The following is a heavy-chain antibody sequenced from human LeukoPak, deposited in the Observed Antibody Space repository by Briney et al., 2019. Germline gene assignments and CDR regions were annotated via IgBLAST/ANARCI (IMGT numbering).Heavy chain of an antibody. Sequence: PPETLSLTCTVSGGSVTNYHWSWIRQPAGKGLEWIARFYTGGSTTYNPSLNGRATMPVDTSMNHFSLKLTSATAADTAIYYCATVEVGTVDVFDIWGQGTMVTVSS. D-gene: IGHD1-26*01. CDR1: GGSVTNYH. CDR2: FYTGGST. CDR3: ATVEVGTVDVFDI. V-gene: IGHV4-4*07. J-gene: IGHJ3*02.